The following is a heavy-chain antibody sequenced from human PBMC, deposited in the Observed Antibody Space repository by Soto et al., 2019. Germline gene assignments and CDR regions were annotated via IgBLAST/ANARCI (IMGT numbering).Heavy chain of an antibody. J-gene: IGHJ5*02. CDR2: IIPIFGTA. Sequence: QVQLVQSGAEVKKPGSSVKVSCKASGGTFSSYALSWVRQAPGQGLEWMGGIIPIFGTANYAQELQGRVTITADDATSTAYMEVSSLRSEDTAVYYCAVSSGGSCYSCLNWFDPWGQGTLVTVSS. V-gene: IGHV1-69*19. CDR3: AVSSGGSCYSCLNWFDP. CDR1: GGTFSSYA. D-gene: IGHD2-15*01.